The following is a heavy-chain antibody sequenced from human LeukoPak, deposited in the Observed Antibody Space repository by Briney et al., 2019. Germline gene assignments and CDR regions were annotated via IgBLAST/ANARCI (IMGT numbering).Heavy chain of an antibody. CDR1: GYTFTSYG. CDR3: ARETHSGYSSSWYGK. J-gene: IGHJ4*02. Sequence: GASVKVSCKASGYTFTSYGISWVRQAPGQGLEWMGWISAYNGNTNYAQKLQGRVTMTTDTSTSTAYMELRSLRSDDTAVYYCARETHSGYSSSWYGKWGQGTLVTVSS. V-gene: IGHV1-18*01. D-gene: IGHD6-13*01. CDR2: ISAYNGNT.